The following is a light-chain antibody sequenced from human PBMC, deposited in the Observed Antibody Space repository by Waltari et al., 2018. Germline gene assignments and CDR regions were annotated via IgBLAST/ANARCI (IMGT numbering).Light chain of an antibody. Sequence: QSALTQPASVSGSPGQSITISCTGTSSDVGNYKRVSWYQQHPGKAPKRMIYAVSKRPSGVSDRFSGSKSGDMASLTISGLQPEDEAEYFCCSYAGSSKGVFGGGTKVTVL. CDR2: AVS. J-gene: IGLJ2*01. CDR3: CSYAGSSKGV. V-gene: IGLV2-23*02. CDR1: SSDVGNYKR.